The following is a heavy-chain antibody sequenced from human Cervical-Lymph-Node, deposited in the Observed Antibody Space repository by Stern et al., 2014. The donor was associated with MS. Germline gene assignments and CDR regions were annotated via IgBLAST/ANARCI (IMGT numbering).Heavy chain of an antibody. Sequence: VQLVESGAEVKKPGASVKVSCKASGYTFTSYGISWVRQAPGQGLEWMGWISAYNGNTNYAQKLQGRVTMTTDTSTSTAYMELRSLISDDTAVYYGARVTYYYDSSGYYYYYYGMDVWGQGTTVTVSS. CDR3: ARVTYYYDSSGYYYYYYGMDV. V-gene: IGHV1-18*04. J-gene: IGHJ6*02. D-gene: IGHD3-22*01. CDR2: ISAYNGNT. CDR1: GYTFTSYG.